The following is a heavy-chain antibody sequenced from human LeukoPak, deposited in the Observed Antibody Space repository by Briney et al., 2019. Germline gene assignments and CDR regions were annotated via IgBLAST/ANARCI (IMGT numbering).Heavy chain of an antibody. J-gene: IGHJ5*02. Sequence: SQTLSLSCASSGDRGSNKGAAWNWIRQCPSGGLGWLGRTYYTSIGYTDYAVSVTSRINISPDTSKNQFSLQLNSVTPEDTAIYYCARFLTTTTAGWSLSWFDPWGQGTLVTVSS. CDR1: GDRGSNKGAA. D-gene: IGHD1-1*01. V-gene: IGHV6-1*01. CDR3: ARFLTTTTAGWSLSWFDP. CDR2: TYYTSIGYT.